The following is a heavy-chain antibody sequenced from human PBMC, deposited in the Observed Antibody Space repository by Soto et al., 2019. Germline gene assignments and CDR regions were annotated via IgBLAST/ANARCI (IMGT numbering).Heavy chain of an antibody. CDR3: ARDGYYDYVWGSYLQYGMDV. V-gene: IGHV3-53*01. D-gene: IGHD3-16*02. Sequence: GGSLRLSCAASGFTVSSNYMSWVRQAPGKGLEWVSVIYSGGSTYYADSVKGRFTISRDNSKNTLYLQMNSLRAEDTAVYYCARDGYYDYVWGSYLQYGMDVWGQGTTVTVSS. J-gene: IGHJ6*02. CDR1: GFTVSSNY. CDR2: IYSGGST.